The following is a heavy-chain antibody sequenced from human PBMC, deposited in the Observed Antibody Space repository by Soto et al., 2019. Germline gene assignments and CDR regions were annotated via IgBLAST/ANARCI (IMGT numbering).Heavy chain of an antibody. J-gene: IGHJ2*01. CDR1: GYTFTSYY. Sequence: QVQLVQSGAEVKKPGASVKVSCKASGYTFTSYYMHWVRQAPGQGLEWMGIINPTGTSTRYAQKFQGRVTMTRDTSTSTDYMELSSLRSEDTAVYYCASRSPGYCSGGSCDYWYFDLWGRGTLVTVSS. D-gene: IGHD2-15*01. CDR3: ASRSPGYCSGGSCDYWYFDL. CDR2: INPTGTST. V-gene: IGHV1-46*03.